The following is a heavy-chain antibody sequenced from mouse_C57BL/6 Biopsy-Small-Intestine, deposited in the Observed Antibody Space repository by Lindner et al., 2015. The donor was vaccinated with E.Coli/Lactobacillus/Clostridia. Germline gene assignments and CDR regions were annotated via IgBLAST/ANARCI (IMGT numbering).Heavy chain of an antibody. Sequence: VQLQESGPGMVKPSQSLSLTCTVTGYSITSGYDWHWIRHFPGNKLEWMGHISYSGSTNYNPSLKSRISITHDTSKNHFFLKLNSVTTEDTATYYCAREGYYGSSYVAYFAYWGQGTLVTVSA. D-gene: IGHD1-1*01. J-gene: IGHJ3*01. CDR1: GYSITSGYD. CDR3: AREGYYGSSYVAYFAY. CDR2: ISYSGST. V-gene: IGHV3-1*01.